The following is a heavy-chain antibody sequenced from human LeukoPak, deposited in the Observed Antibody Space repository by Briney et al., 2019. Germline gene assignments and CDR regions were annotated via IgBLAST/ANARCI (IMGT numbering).Heavy chain of an antibody. CDR3: ARGADILTGYSWFDP. V-gene: IGHV4-34*01. CDR2: INHSGST. J-gene: IGHJ5*02. D-gene: IGHD3-9*01. CDR1: GGSFSGYY. Sequence: SETLSLTCAVYGGSFSGYYWSWIRQPPGKGLEWIGEINHSGSTNYNPSLKSRVTISVDTSKSQFSLKLSSVTAADTAVYYCARGADILTGYSWFDPWGQGTLVTVSS.